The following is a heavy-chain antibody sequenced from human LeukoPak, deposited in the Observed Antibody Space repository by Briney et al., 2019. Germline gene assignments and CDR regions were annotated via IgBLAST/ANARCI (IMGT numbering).Heavy chain of an antibody. J-gene: IGHJ6*02. CDR3: VKLPDYYYGMDV. D-gene: IGHD1-26*01. CDR1: GFTFSNYG. CDR2: ISYDGSNK. V-gene: IGHV3-30*03. Sequence: GGSLRLSCAASGFTFSNYGMHWVRQAPGKGLEWVAVISYDGSNKYYADSVKGRFTISRDNSKNTLYLQMNSLRAEDTAVYYCVKLPDYYYGMDVWGQGTTVTVSS.